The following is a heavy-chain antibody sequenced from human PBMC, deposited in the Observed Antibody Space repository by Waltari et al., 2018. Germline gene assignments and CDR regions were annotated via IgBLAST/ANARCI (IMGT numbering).Heavy chain of an antibody. V-gene: IGHV1-8*01. Sequence: QVQLVQSGAEVKKPGASVKVSCKASGYTFTSYDINWVRQATGPGLEWMGWMNPNSGNTGYAQKFQGRVTMTRNTSISTAYMELSSLRSEDTAVYYCASGLEYCSSTSCYGWDAFDIWGQGTMVTVSS. CDR1: GYTFTSYD. J-gene: IGHJ3*02. CDR3: ASGLEYCSSTSCYGWDAFDI. CDR2: MNPNSGNT. D-gene: IGHD2-2*01.